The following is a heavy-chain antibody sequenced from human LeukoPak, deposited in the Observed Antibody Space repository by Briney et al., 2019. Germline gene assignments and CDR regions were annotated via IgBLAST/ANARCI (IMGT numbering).Heavy chain of an antibody. CDR3: ASIITSIRGMDWFDP. Sequence: GASVKVSCKASGYTFTSYGISWVRQAPGQGLEWMGWISAYNGNTNYAQKLQGRVTMTTDTSTSTAYMELRSLRSDDTAVYYCASIITSIRGMDWFDPWGQGTPVTVSS. D-gene: IGHD3-22*01. V-gene: IGHV1-18*01. J-gene: IGHJ5*02. CDR2: ISAYNGNT. CDR1: GYTFTSYG.